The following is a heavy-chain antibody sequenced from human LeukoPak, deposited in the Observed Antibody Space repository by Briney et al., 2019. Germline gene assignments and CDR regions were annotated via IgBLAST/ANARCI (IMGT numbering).Heavy chain of an antibody. CDR2: LSPSGST. D-gene: IGHD1-26*01. Sequence: SETLSLTCTVSGGSISSYYWSWIRQPPGKGLEWIGFLSPSGSTNYHPSLKSRVTISVDSSKNQFSLRLSSVTAADTAVYYCARLILLSGSYYFDYWGQGTLVTVSS. CDR1: GGSISSYY. V-gene: IGHV4-59*01. CDR3: ARLILLSGSYYFDY. J-gene: IGHJ4*02.